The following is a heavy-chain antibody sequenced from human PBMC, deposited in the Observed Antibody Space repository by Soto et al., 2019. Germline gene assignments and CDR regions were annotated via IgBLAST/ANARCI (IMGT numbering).Heavy chain of an antibody. CDR3: AKVLPATGIEGGGDAFDI. Sequence: PGGSLRLSCAASGFTFSSYAMSWVRQAPGKGLEWVSAISGSGGSTYYADSVKGRFTISRDNSKNTLYLEMNTLRVEDTAVYYCAKVLPATGIEGGGDAFDIWGQGTMVTVSS. V-gene: IGHV3-23*01. CDR2: ISGSGGST. D-gene: IGHD1-26*01. CDR1: GFTFSSYA. J-gene: IGHJ3*02.